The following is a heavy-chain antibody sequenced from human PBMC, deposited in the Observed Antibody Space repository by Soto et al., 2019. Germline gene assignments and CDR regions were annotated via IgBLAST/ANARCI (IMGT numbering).Heavy chain of an antibody. CDR2: ISYDGRNK. Sequence: GGSLRLSCIPSGFTFSNFGMHWVRQAPGEGLEWVAFISYDGRNKYSSDSVKGRFAVSRDNSKNTLYLQMNSLRAEDSAGYYCAKDGIPTPGPLDVWGQGTTVTVSS. J-gene: IGHJ6*02. V-gene: IGHV3-30*18. D-gene: IGHD2-2*02. CDR1: GFTFSNFG. CDR3: AKDGIPTPGPLDV.